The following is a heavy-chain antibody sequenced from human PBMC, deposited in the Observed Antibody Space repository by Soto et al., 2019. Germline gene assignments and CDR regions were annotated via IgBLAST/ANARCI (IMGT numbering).Heavy chain of an antibody. D-gene: IGHD3-10*01. V-gene: IGHV3-30*18. CDR1: GFTFSSYG. Sequence: GGSLRLSCAASGFTFSSYGMHWVRQAPGKGLEWVAVISYDGSNKYYADSVKGRFTISRDNSKNTLYLQMNSLRAEDTAVYYCAKVITMVRGVRRDYYYYGMDVWGQGTTVTVSS. CDR2: ISYDGSNK. CDR3: AKVITMVRGVRRDYYYYGMDV. J-gene: IGHJ6*02.